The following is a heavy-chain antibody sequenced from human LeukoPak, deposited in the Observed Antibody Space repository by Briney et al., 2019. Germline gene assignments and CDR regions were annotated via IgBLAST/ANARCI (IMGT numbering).Heavy chain of an antibody. J-gene: IGHJ3*02. V-gene: IGHV4-31*03. CDR1: GGSISSGGYY. CDR2: IYYSGST. CDR3: ARDEAYDYGDYPGAFDI. D-gene: IGHD4-17*01. Sequence: SETLSLTCTVSGGSISSGGYYWSWIRQPPGKGLEWIGYIYYSGSTYYNPSLKSRVTISVDTSKNQLSLKLSSVTAADTAVYYCARDEAYDYGDYPGAFDIWGQGTMVTVSS.